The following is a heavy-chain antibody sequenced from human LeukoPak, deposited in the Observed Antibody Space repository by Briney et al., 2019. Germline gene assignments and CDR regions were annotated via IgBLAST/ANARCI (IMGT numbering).Heavy chain of an antibody. CDR2: IWFDGGKE. Sequence: GGSLRLSCVAFGFTFSNYHMHWVRRAPGKGLEWVAVIWFDGGKEYYADSVKGRFTISRDSSKDTLYLQMNSLRVEDTAFYYWEREAYGMDVWGKGTTVTVSS. J-gene: IGHJ6*04. V-gene: IGHV3-33*01. CDR3: EREAYGMDV. CDR1: GFTFSNYH.